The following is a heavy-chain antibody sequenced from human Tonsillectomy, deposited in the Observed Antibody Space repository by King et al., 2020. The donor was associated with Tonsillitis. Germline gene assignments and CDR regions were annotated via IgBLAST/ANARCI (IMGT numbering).Heavy chain of an antibody. CDR1: GLTFSNYG. CDR2: IWYDGGNR. V-gene: IGHV3-33*01. J-gene: IGHJ4*02. CDR3: ARDEGAVGGTFFDY. Sequence: VQLVESGGDVVQPGRSLRVSCAASGLTFSNYGMHWVRQAPGKGLEWVAIIWYDGGNRYYSDSVKGRFTISRDNSKNTLYLQMNSLRAEDTAVYYCARDEGAVGGTFFDYWGQGTLVTVSS. D-gene: IGHD1-26*01.